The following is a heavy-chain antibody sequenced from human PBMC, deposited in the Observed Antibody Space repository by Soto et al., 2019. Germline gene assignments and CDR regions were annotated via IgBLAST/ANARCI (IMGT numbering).Heavy chain of an antibody. CDR2: ITGTGGNT. J-gene: IGHJ6*02. CDR3: ARIRGYGYGLDV. D-gene: IGHD5-12*01. V-gene: IGHV3-23*01. Sequence: EVQLLESGGGLVQPGGSLRLSCAASGFPLSTYGMTWVRQAPGKGLEWVSAITGTGGNTYYVDSVKGRFTSSRDNSKNMLYLQVNSLRYEDTAVYYCARIRGYGYGLDVWGQGTTVTVSS. CDR1: GFPLSTYG.